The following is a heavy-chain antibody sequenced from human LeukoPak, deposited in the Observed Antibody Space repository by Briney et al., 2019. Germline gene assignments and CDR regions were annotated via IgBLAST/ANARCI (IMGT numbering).Heavy chain of an antibody. V-gene: IGHV3-7*05. CDR2: IKEDGSEK. D-gene: IGHD4-23*01. Sequence: GGSLRLSCAGSGFSFSSYWMSWVRQAPGKGLEWVANIKEDGSEKNYVESVKGRFTISRDNAENSMYLQMNSLRAEDTAVYYCARGALIMVTFWGQGTLVTVSS. J-gene: IGHJ4*02. CDR1: GFSFSSYW. CDR3: ARGALIMVTF.